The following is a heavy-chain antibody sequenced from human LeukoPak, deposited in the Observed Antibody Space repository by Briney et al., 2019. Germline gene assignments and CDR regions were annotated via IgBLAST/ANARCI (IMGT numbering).Heavy chain of an antibody. CDR2: ISSSSSYI. Sequence: TGGSLRLSCAASGFTFSSYSMNWVRQAPGKGLEWVSSISSSSSYIYYADSVKGRFTISRDNAKNSLYLQMNSLRAEDTAVYYCAKFGYYSYGIKGYFDYWGQGTLVTVSS. CDR3: AKFGYYSYGIKGYFDY. J-gene: IGHJ4*02. D-gene: IGHD5-18*01. V-gene: IGHV3-21*04. CDR1: GFTFSSYS.